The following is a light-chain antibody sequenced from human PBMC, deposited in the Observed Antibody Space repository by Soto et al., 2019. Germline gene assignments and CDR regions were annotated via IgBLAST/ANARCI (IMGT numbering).Light chain of an antibody. Sequence: QSVLTQPASVSGSPGQSITISCTGTSSDVGGYNYVSWYQQHPGKAPKLMIYEVSNRPSGVSNRFSGSKSGNTASLTISGLQAEDEADYYCSSYTSSRTYVFGTGTKATVL. J-gene: IGLJ1*01. CDR3: SSYTSSRTYV. CDR1: SSDVGGYNY. CDR2: EVS. V-gene: IGLV2-14*01.